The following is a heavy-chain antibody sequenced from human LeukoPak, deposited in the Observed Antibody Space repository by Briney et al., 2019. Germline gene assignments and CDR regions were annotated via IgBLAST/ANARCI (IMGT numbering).Heavy chain of an antibody. CDR1: GFTFSNYG. V-gene: IGHV3-30*03. Sequence: GRSLRLSCAASGFTFSNYGMHWVRQAPGKGLEWVAVVSSDGSIDYYADSLRGRFTVSRDNSKNTMFLQFNTLRPEDTAVYYCAREGMGTTFSAWFEPWGQGTLVTVSS. CDR3: AREGMGTTFSAWFEP. D-gene: IGHD1-7*01. CDR2: VSSDGSID. J-gene: IGHJ5*02.